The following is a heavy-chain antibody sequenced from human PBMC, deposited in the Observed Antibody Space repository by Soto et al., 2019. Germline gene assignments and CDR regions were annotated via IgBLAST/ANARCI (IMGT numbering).Heavy chain of an antibody. D-gene: IGHD3-10*01. J-gene: IGHJ6*02. CDR3: ARSPPTMVRGVDMDV. Sequence: GESLKISCKGSGYSFTSYWISWVRQMPGKGLEWMGRIDPSDSYTNYSPSFQGHVTISADKSVSTAYLQWSSLKASDTAMYYCARSPPTMVRGVDMDVWGQGTTVTVSS. CDR1: GYSFTSYW. CDR2: IDPSDSYT. V-gene: IGHV5-10-1*01.